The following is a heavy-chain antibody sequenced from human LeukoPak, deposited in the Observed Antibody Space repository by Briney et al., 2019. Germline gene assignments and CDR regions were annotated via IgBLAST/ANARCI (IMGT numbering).Heavy chain of an antibody. V-gene: IGHV3-30*02. D-gene: IGHD1/OR15-1a*01. J-gene: IGHJ4*02. Sequence: PGGSLRLSCVASGFSFNSHGLHWVRQAPGKGLEWVSFIRYDGSTNDYVDSVKGRFSISRDNSKNTLYLQMNTLRPEDTAVYFCAKDVMLFGTLGTYFENWGQGSLVTVSS. CDR1: GFSFNSHG. CDR2: IRYDGSTN. CDR3: AKDVMLFGTLGTYFEN.